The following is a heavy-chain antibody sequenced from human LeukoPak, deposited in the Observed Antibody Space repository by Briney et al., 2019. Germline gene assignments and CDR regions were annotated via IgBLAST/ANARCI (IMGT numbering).Heavy chain of an antibody. CDR2: INHSGST. D-gene: IGHD3-16*01. CDR1: GGSFNGYY. V-gene: IGHV4-34*01. CDR3: ARRGGDY. J-gene: IGHJ4*02. Sequence: SETLSLTCAVYGGSFNGYYWSWIRQPPGKGLEWIGEINHSGSTNYNPSHKSRVTISVDTSKNQFSLKLSSVTAADTAVYYCARRGGDYWGQGTLVTVSS.